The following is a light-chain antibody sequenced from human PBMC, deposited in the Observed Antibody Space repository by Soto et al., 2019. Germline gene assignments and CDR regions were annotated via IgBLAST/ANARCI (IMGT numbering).Light chain of an antibody. V-gene: IGKV3-20*01. CDR3: QQYGISQIT. CDR1: QSVSSGY. Sequence: ETVMTQSPGTLSLSPGERATLSCRASQSVSSGYLAWYQQKPGQAPRLLIFGASNRATGIPDRFTGSGSGTDFTLTISRLEPEDFAVYYCQQYGISQITCGQGTKLEIK. CDR2: GAS. J-gene: IGKJ2*01.